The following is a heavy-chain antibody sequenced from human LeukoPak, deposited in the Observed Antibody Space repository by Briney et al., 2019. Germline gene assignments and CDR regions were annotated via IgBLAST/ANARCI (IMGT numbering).Heavy chain of an antibody. V-gene: IGHV3-30-3*01. J-gene: IGHJ4*02. CDR2: ISYDGSNK. D-gene: IGHD4-11*01. CDR1: GFTLSSYA. CDR3: ARGGTVTTTLPFDY. Sequence: GGSLRLSCAASGFTLSSYAMHWVRQAPGKGLEWVAVISYDGSNKYYADSVKGRFTISRDNSKNTLYLQMNSLRAEDTAVYYCARGGTVTTTLPFDYWGQGTLVTVSS.